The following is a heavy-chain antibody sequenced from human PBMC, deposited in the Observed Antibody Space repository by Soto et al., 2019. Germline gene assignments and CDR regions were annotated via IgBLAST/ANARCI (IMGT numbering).Heavy chain of an antibody. CDR1: GGSFSGYY. CDR2: INHSGST. CDR3: ARASDSSGWYVAYNYYGMDV. V-gene: IGHV4-34*01. J-gene: IGHJ6*02. Sequence: QVQLQQWGAGLLKPSETLSLTCAVYGGSFSGYYWSWIRQPPGKGLEWIGEINHSGSTNYNPSLKSRVTISVDTSKNQFSLKLSSVTAADTALYYCARASDSSGWYVAYNYYGMDVWGQGTTVTVSS. D-gene: IGHD6-19*01.